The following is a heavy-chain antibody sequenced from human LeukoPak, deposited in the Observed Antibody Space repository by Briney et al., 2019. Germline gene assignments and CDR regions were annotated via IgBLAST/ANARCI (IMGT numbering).Heavy chain of an antibody. V-gene: IGHV3-21*01. D-gene: IGHD3-16*01. J-gene: IGHJ6*03. Sequence: GGSLRQSCSASESLNGYAMSWVRQAPGMGLEWVASISSSGSYMYYADSVKGRFIISRDNAKKSLSLEMNSLTSHDTAIYYCARCALGVWAENYYMDVWSAGTTVIVSS. CDR3: ARCALGVWAENYYMDV. CDR2: ISSSGSYM. CDR1: ESLNGYA.